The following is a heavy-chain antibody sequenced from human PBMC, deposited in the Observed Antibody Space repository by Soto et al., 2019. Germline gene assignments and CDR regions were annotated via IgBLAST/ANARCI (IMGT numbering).Heavy chain of an antibody. D-gene: IGHD2-21*01. J-gene: IGHJ6*02. CDR3: AKCGYYYYGMDA. CDR1: GFTFSSYA. Sequence: PWGSLRLSCAASGFTFSSYAMSWVRQAPGKGLEWVSAISGSGGSTYYADSVKGRFTISRDNSKNTLYLQMNSLRAEDTAVYYCAKCGYYYYGMDAWGQGTTVTVSS. V-gene: IGHV3-23*01. CDR2: ISGSGGST.